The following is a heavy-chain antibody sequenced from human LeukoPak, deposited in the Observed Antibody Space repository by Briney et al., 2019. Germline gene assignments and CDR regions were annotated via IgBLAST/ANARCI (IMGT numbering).Heavy chain of an antibody. Sequence: GSSVKVSCKASGGTFSSYAISWVRQAPGQGLEWMGGIIPIFGTANHAQKFQGRVTITADESTSTAYMELSSLRSEDTAVYYCAAYYYDSSALDYWGQGTLVTVSS. CDR1: GGTFSSYA. V-gene: IGHV1-69*01. D-gene: IGHD3-22*01. J-gene: IGHJ4*02. CDR2: IIPIFGTA. CDR3: AAYYYDSSALDY.